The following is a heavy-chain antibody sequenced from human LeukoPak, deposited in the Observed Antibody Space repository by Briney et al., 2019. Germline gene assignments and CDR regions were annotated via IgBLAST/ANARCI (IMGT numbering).Heavy chain of an antibody. CDR3: AKAPYYDILTGLDY. D-gene: IGHD3-9*01. V-gene: IGHV3-30*02. Sequence: GGSLRLSCAASGFTFSSYGMHWVRQAPGKGLEWVAFIRYDGSNKYYADSVEGRFTISRDNSKNTLYLQMNSLRAEDTAVYYCAKAPYYDILTGLDYWGQGTLVTVSS. J-gene: IGHJ4*02. CDR1: GFTFSSYG. CDR2: IRYDGSNK.